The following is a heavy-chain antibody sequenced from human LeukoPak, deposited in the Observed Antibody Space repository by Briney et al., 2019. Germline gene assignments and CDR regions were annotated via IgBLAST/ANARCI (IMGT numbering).Heavy chain of an antibody. CDR1: GFTFSSYA. CDR2: ISGSGGST. Sequence: GGSLRLSCAASGFTFSSYAMSWVRQAPGKGLEWVSSISGSGGSTYYADSVKGRFTISRDNSKNTLYLQMNSLRAEDTAVYYCARAIEATGWCTGPCNYFDYWGQGTLDTVSS. V-gene: IGHV3-23*01. CDR3: ARAIEATGWCTGPCNYFDY. D-gene: IGHD5-12*01. J-gene: IGHJ4*02.